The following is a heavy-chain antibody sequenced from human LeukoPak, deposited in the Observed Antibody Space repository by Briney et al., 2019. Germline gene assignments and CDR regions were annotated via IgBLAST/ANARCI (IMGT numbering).Heavy chain of an antibody. CDR2: IRSKAYGGTT. V-gene: IGHV3-49*04. J-gene: IGHJ4*02. CDR1: GFTFGDYA. D-gene: IGHD3-9*01. Sequence: PGGSLRLSCTASGFTFGDYAMSWVRQAPGKGLERVGFIRSKAYGGTTEYAASVKGRFTISRDDSKGIAYLQMNSLKTEDTAVYYCTGRNYDILTGYPYWGQGTLVTVSS. CDR3: TGRNYDILTGYPY.